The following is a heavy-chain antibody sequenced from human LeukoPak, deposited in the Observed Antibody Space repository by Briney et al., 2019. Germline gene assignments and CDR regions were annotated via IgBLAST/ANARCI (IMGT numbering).Heavy chain of an antibody. Sequence: ASVKVSCKASGYTFTTYAIHWVRQAPGQSLEWMGWINPGNGDTRYSQYFQGRVTITRDTSATTAYMELSSLRSEDTAVYYCARWILRYFDWLPYYFDYWGQGTLVTVSS. CDR3: ARWILRYFDWLPYYFDY. CDR2: INPGNGDT. J-gene: IGHJ4*02. CDR1: GYTFTTYA. V-gene: IGHV1-3*01. D-gene: IGHD3-9*01.